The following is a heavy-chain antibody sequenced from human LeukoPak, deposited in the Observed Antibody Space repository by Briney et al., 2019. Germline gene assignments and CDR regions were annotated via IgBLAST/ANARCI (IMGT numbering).Heavy chain of an antibody. Sequence: ASVKVSCKASGYTFTSYDINWVRQATGQGLEWMGWRNPNSGNTGYAQKFQGRVTMTRNTSISTAYMELSSLRSEDRAVYFCARMAAEGWFDPWGQGTLVTVSS. CDR2: RNPNSGNT. V-gene: IGHV1-8*01. J-gene: IGHJ5*02. CDR1: GYTFTSYD. D-gene: IGHD6-13*01. CDR3: ARMAAEGWFDP.